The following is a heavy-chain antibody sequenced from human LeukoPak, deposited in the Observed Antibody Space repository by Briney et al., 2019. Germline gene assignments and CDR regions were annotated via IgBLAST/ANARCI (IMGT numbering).Heavy chain of an antibody. CDR3: ARKANYDFWSGYSDY. V-gene: IGHV3-48*01. Sequence: QSGGSLRLSCAASGFTFSSYSMNWVRQAPGKGLEWVSYISSSSSTIYYADSVKGRFTISRDNAKNSLYLQMNSLRAEDTAVYYCARKANYDFWSGYSDYWGQGTLVTVSS. CDR1: GFTFSSYS. CDR2: ISSSSSTI. J-gene: IGHJ4*02. D-gene: IGHD3-3*01.